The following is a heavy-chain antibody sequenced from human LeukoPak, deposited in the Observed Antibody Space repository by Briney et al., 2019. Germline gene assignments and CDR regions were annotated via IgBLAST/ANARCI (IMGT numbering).Heavy chain of an antibody. J-gene: IGHJ5*02. CDR3: ARDYRYCSSTSCSA. V-gene: IGHV1-18*01. CDR2: ISAYNGNT. D-gene: IGHD2-2*01. Sequence: ASVKVSCKASGYTFTSYGISWVRQAPGQGLEWMGWISAYNGNTNYAQKLQGRVTMTTDTSTSTAYMELRSLRSEDTAVYYCARDYRYCSSTSCSAWGQGTLVTVSS. CDR1: GYTFTSYG.